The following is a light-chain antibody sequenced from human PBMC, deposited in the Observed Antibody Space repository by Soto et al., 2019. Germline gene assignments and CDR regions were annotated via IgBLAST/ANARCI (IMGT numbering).Light chain of an antibody. CDR1: SGYSTYG. CDR3: QTWGTGIWV. V-gene: IGLV4-69*01. J-gene: IGLJ3*02. CDR2: LNSDGSH. Sequence: QPVLTQSPSASASLGASAKLTCTLSSGYSTYGIAWHQQQPEKGPRFLMKLNSDGSHNKGDGIPDRFSGSSSGAERYLTISSLQLEDEADYYCQTWGTGIWVFGGGTKLTVL.